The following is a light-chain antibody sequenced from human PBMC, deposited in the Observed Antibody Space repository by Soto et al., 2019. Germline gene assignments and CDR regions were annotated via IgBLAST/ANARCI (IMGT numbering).Light chain of an antibody. CDR2: DVS. CDR1: SSDLGGYNY. Sequence: QSVLTQPRSVSGSLGQSVTISCSGTSSDLGGYNYVSWYQQHPGRAPKLMIYDVSRRPSGVPNRFSGSKSGNTASLSISGLQAEDEADYYCCSYAGSFTLKVFGGGTKLTVL. J-gene: IGLJ2*01. CDR3: CSYAGSFTLKV. V-gene: IGLV2-11*01.